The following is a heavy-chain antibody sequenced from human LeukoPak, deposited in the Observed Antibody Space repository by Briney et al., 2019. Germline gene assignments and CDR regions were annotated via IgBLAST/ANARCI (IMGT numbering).Heavy chain of an antibody. CDR1: GYTFTIYD. Sequence: RASVNVSCKASGYTFTIYDINWVRQATGQGLEWMGWMNPNSGNTGYAQKFQGRVTITRNTSISTAYMELSSLRSEDTAVYYCARGLLSFMRSDYSNYWDNWFDPWGQGTLVTVSS. CDR2: MNPNSGNT. CDR3: ARGLLSFMRSDYSNYWDNWFDP. V-gene: IGHV1-8*03. D-gene: IGHD4-11*01. J-gene: IGHJ5*02.